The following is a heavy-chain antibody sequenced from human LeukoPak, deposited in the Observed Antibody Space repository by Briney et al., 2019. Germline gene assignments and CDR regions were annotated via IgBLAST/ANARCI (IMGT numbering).Heavy chain of an antibody. CDR1: GGSITSGTYY. CDR3: ARASHDYGDYSHFDY. Sequence: PSETLSLTCTVSGGSITSGTYYWNWLRQPAGKGLEWIGRISTSGSTTYNPSLKSRVTISVDTSNNQFSLKLTSVTAADTAVYYCARASHDYGDYSHFDYWGQGTLVTVSS. CDR2: ISTSGST. D-gene: IGHD4-17*01. V-gene: IGHV4-61*02. J-gene: IGHJ4*02.